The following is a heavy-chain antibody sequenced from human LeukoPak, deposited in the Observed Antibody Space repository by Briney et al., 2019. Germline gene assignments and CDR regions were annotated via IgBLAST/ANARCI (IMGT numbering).Heavy chain of an antibody. D-gene: IGHD3-10*01. CDR3: ARDREGNYGSGTYLLDY. CDR2: INSNNGAT. Sequence: ASMKVSCKASGYIFTGYYIHWVRRAPGQGLEWMGWINSNNGATNPAPKFQGRVTVTRDTSINTAYMELSRLTSDDTAVYYCARDREGNYGSGTYLLDYWGQGSLVTVSS. V-gene: IGHV1-2*02. J-gene: IGHJ4*02. CDR1: GYIFTGYY.